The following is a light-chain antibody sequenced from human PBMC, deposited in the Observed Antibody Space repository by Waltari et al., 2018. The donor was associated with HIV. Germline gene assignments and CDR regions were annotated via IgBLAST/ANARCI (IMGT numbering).Light chain of an antibody. CDR1: QRIGTS. CDR3: QQAHSFPYT. V-gene: IGKV1-12*01. Sequence: DIQMTQSPSSVSASVGDKVTITCRASQRIGTSLAWYQQKPGKAPTLLLYAASNLQGGVPSMFSGTGSETDFTLTISSLQAEDFATYHCQQAHSFPYTFGQGTKVDIK. CDR2: AAS. J-gene: IGKJ2*01.